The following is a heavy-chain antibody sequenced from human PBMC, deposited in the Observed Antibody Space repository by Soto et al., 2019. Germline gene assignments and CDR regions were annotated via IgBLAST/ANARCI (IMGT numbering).Heavy chain of an antibody. CDR2: ISYDGSNK. J-gene: IGHJ5*02. D-gene: IGHD2-2*01. CDR3: AREYCSSTSCLNWFDP. V-gene: IGHV3-30*03. CDR1: GFTFSSHG. Sequence: GGSLRLSCAASGFTFSSHGMHWVRQAPGKGLEWVAVISYDGSNKYYADSVKGRFTISRDNSKNTLYLQMNSLRAEDTAVYYCAREYCSSTSCLNWFDPWGQGTLVTVSS.